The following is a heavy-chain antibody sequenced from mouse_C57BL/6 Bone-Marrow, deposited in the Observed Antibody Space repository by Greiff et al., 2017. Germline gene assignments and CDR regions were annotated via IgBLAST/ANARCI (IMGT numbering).Heavy chain of an antibody. CDR1: GYSFTDYN. D-gene: IGHD1-1*01. Sequence: SGPELVKPGASVKISCKASGYSFTDYNMNWVKQSNGKSLECIGVINPNYGTTSYNQKFKGKATFTVDQSSSTAYMQLNSLTSEDFAVYYCAREGSHYYGSSYPYAMDYWGQGTSVTVSS. J-gene: IGHJ4*01. CDR2: INPNYGTT. CDR3: AREGSHYYGSSYPYAMDY. V-gene: IGHV1-39*01.